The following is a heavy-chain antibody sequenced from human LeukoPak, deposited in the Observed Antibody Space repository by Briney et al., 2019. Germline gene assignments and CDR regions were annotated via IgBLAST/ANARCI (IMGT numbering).Heavy chain of an antibody. CDR3: ARDRTTVTKKGNWFDP. D-gene: IGHD4-17*01. Sequence: SETLSLTCIVSGGSISSYYWSWIRQPPGKGLEWIGYIYYSGSTNYNPSLKSRVTISVDTSKNQFSLKLSSVTAADTAVYYCARDRTTVTKKGNWFDPWGQGTLVTVSS. CDR2: IYYSGST. J-gene: IGHJ5*02. V-gene: IGHV4-59*01. CDR1: GGSISSYY.